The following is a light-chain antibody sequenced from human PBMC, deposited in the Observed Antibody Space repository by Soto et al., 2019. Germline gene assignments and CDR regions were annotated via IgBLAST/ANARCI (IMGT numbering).Light chain of an antibody. V-gene: IGKV1-39*01. CDR3: HKPDRIPET. J-gene: IGKJ1*01. CDR1: QSISLS. Sequence: DIQMTQSPSSLSASVGDTVTITCRASQSISLSLNWYQQKPGKAPKLLIYAASSLQSGVPSRFSGNGSGTHFTLTISSLQPEDFATYSCHKPDRIPETFGQGTKVEIK. CDR2: AAS.